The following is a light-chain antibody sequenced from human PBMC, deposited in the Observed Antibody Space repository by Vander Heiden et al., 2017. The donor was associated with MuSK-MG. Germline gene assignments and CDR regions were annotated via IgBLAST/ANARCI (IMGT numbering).Light chain of an antibody. CDR2: TAS. Sequence: DIQITQSPSSLSASVGDRVTITCRASQSISNYLNWYQQKPGKAPKLLIYTASSLQTGVPSRFSGSGSGTDFTLTISRLQPEDFATYYSQQSDSTPRTFGQGTKVEIK. V-gene: IGKV1-39*01. CDR3: QQSDSTPRT. CDR1: QSISNY. J-gene: IGKJ1*01.